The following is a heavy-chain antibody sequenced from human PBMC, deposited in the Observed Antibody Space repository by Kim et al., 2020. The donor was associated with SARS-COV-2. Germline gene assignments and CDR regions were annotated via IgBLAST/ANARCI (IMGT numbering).Heavy chain of an antibody. V-gene: IGHV3-48*03. Sequence: GGSLRLSCAASGFTFSSYEMNWVRQAPGKGLEWVSYISSSGSTIYYADSVKGRFTISRDNAKNSLYLQMNSLRAEDTAVYYCARAPYDILTGYYGPFDYWGQGTLVTVSS. CDR1: GFTFSSYE. J-gene: IGHJ4*02. D-gene: IGHD3-9*01. CDR2: ISSSGSTI. CDR3: ARAPYDILTGYYGPFDY.